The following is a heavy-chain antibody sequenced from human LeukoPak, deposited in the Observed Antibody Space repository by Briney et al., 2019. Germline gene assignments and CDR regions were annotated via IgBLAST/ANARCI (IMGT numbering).Heavy chain of an antibody. J-gene: IGHJ1*01. Sequence: PSETLSLTCTVSGCSISSYYWNWIRQPPGKGLEWIGYIYYSGSTNYNPSLKSRVTISVDTSKNQFSLKLSSVTAADTAVYYCARGGWYPESFQHWGQGALVTVSS. CDR3: ARGGWYPESFQH. V-gene: IGHV4-59*01. D-gene: IGHD6-19*01. CDR2: IYYSGST. CDR1: GCSISSYY.